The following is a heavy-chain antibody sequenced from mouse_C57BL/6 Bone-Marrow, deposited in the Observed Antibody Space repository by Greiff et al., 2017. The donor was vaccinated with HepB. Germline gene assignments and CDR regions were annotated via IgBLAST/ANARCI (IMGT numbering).Heavy chain of an antibody. J-gene: IGHJ2*01. Sequence: QVQLKQPGAELVKPGASVKMSCKASGYTFTSYWITWVKQRPGQGLEWIGDIYPGSGSTNYNEKFKSKATLTVDTSSITAYMQLSSLTSEDSSVSYCAYYDYDSFDYWGQGTTLTVSS. CDR2: IYPGSGST. D-gene: IGHD2-4*01. CDR3: AYYDYDSFDY. V-gene: IGHV1-55*01. CDR1: GYTFTSYW.